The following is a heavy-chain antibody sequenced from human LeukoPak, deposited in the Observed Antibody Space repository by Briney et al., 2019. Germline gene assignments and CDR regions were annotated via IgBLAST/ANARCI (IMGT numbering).Heavy chain of an antibody. J-gene: IGHJ4*02. D-gene: IGHD5-24*01. V-gene: IGHV4-59*01. CDR2: ISYSGST. Sequence: PSETLSLTCTVSGGSIRSYYWSWTRQPPGKGLEWSGYISYSGSTPYNPSLQSRVTISVATSKNQFSLNLSSVTAADTAVYYCARVGEMATIRDWGQGTLVSVSS. CDR3: ARVGEMATIRD. CDR1: GGSIRSYY.